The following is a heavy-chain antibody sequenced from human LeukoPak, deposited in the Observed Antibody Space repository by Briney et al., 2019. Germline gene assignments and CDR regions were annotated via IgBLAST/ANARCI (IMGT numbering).Heavy chain of an antibody. V-gene: IGHV3-23*01. D-gene: IGHD3-16*01. J-gene: IGHJ6*03. CDR1: GFTFSSYA. CDR2: IPRNGGST. CDR3: AKAPRFGDHAAEYFYYYMDV. Sequence: GGSLRLSCAASGFTFSSYAMSWVRQAPGKGLEWVSSIPRNGGSTYYADSVKGRFTISRDNSKNTLYVQMNSLRVDDTAVYYCAKAPRFGDHAAEYFYYYMDVWGKGTTVTISS.